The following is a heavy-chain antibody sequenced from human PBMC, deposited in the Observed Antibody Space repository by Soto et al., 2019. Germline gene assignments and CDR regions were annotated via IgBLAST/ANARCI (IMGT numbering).Heavy chain of an antibody. J-gene: IGHJ4*02. V-gene: IGHV3-30-3*01. CDR2: ISYDGINK. D-gene: IGHD6-19*01. Sequence: GGSLRLSGAASGFTFSSYSMHWVRQAPCKGLGWVAVISYDGINKYYADSVKGRFTISSVNSKKTLYLQMNSLKSDDTAVYYCGRGPIAVDGYFDYSGQRTLVAVSS. CDR3: GRGPIAVDGYFDY. CDR1: GFTFSSYS.